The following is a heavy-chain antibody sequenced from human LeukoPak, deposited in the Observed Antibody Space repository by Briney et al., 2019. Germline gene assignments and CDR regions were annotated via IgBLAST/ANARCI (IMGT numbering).Heavy chain of an antibody. D-gene: IGHD3-10*01. V-gene: IGHV1-18*01. CDR1: RYTFTSYG. Sequence: PSVRVSCKPSRYTFTSYGISRVRQAPGQGLESMGWVSAYNGNTNYAQKLQGRVTMTTDSSTSTAYMELRSLRSDDTAVYYCATTYYYGSGSYYNSYYFDYWGQGTLVTVSS. CDR3: ATTYYYGSGSYYNSYYFDY. J-gene: IGHJ4*02. CDR2: VSAYNGNT.